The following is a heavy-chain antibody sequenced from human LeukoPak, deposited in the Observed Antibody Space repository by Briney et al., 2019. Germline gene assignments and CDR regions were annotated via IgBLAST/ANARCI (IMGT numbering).Heavy chain of an antibody. CDR1: GFTFSSYA. Sequence: GGSLRLSCAASGFTFSSYAMHWVRQAPGKGLEWVAVISYDGSNKYYADSVKGRFTISRDNAKNSLYLQMNSLRAEDTAVYYCAREGGYYDSGSQYTDLSNFDYWGQGALVTI. D-gene: IGHD3-10*01. J-gene: IGHJ4*01. V-gene: IGHV3-30-3*01. CDR3: AREGGYYDSGSQYTDLSNFDY. CDR2: ISYDGSNK.